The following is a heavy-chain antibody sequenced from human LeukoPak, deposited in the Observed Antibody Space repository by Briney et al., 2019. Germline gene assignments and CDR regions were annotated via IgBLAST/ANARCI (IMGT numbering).Heavy chain of an antibody. CDR3: AKDGGLWVSAHWGDS. CDR2: ITTSDGNT. J-gene: IGHJ4*02. D-gene: IGHD7-27*01. CDR1: GFTFSSYT. V-gene: IGHV3-23*01. Sequence: GGSLRLSGAASGFTFSSYTMSWVRQASGKGLEWVSTITTSDGNTYYADSVKGRFTVSRDNSKNTLFLQMNSLRAEDTAVYYCAKDGGLWVSAHWGDSWGRGTLVTVSS.